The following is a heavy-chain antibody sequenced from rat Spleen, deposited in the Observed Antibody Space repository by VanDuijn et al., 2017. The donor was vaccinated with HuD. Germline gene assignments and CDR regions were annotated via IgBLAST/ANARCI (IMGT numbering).Heavy chain of an antibody. J-gene: IGHJ4*01. V-gene: IGHV5-31*01. CDR2: IINVGDNI. CDR3: ARRGYDYVMDA. D-gene: IGHD1-12*03. CDR1: GFTFNNYW. Sequence: EVQLVESGGGLVQPGRSLKLSCVASGFTFNNYWMSWIRQAPGKGLEWVASIINVGDNIHYQDSVKGRFTISRDNAKSTLYLQMDSLRSEDTASYYCARRGYDYVMDAWGQGASVTVSS.